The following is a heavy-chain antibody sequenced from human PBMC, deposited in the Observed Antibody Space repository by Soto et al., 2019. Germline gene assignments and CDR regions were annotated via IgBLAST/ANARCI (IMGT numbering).Heavy chain of an antibody. V-gene: IGHV3-30-3*01. CDR2: ISYDGSNK. J-gene: IGHJ4*02. CDR1: GFTFINYA. CDR3: ARDQVEGTMTIL. Sequence: QVQLVESGGGVVQPGRSLRLSCVASGFTFINYAMHWVRQAPGKGLEWVAVISYDGSNKYYADSVKGRFTISRDNSKNTMYLQMNSLSAEDTAVYHCARDQVEGTMTILWGQGTLVTVSS. D-gene: IGHD4-17*01.